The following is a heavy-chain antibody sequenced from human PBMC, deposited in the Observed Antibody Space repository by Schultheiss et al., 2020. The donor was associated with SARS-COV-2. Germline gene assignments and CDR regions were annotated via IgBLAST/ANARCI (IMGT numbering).Heavy chain of an antibody. CDR3: ARGPTVGTVADIVVVAADKKDYGMDV. J-gene: IGHJ6*02. V-gene: IGHV1-18*01. D-gene: IGHD2-15*01. CDR2: ISAYNGNT. CDR1: GYTFTSYG. Sequence: ASVKVSCKASGYTFTSYGISWVRQAPGQGLEWMGWISAYNGNTNYAQKLQGRVTMTTDTSTSTAYMELRSLRSDDTAVYYCARGPTVGTVADIVVVAADKKDYGMDVWGQGTTVTVSS.